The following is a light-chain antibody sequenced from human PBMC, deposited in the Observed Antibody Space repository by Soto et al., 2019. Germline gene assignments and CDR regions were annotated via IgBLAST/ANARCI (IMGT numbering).Light chain of an antibody. CDR1: SSDVGAYNY. CDR2: EVS. J-gene: IGLJ1*01. Sequence: QSVLTQPASVSGSPGQSITISCTGTSSDVGAYNYVSWYQHHPGKAPKLMIYEVSNRPSGLSTRFSGSKSGNTASLTISGLQAEDEADYYCSSFTSSTRVFVTGTKLTVL. CDR3: SSFTSSTRV. V-gene: IGLV2-14*01.